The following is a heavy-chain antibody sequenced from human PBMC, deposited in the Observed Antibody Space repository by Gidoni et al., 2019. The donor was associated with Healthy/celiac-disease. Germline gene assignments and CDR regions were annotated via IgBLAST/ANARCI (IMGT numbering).Heavy chain of an antibody. CDR2: IYSGGST. Sequence: EVQLVESGGGLVQPGWSLRLSCAASGFTVSSNYMSWVRQAPGKGLEWVSVIYSGGSTYYADSVKGRFTISRHNSKNTLYLQMNSLRAEDTAVYYCARDGASDAFDIWGQGTMVTVSS. J-gene: IGHJ3*02. V-gene: IGHV3-53*04. D-gene: IGHD1-26*01. CDR3: ARDGASDAFDI. CDR1: GFTVSSNY.